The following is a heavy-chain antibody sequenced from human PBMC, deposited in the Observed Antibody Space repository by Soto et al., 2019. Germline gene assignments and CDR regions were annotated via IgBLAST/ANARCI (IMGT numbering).Heavy chain of an antibody. CDR3: AREANLGYDSSGYYLLDV. CDR1: GGSINNYY. J-gene: IGHJ6*02. CDR2: IYYSGTT. D-gene: IGHD3-22*01. Sequence: SETLSLTCSVSGGSINNYYWSWIRQPPGKGLEWIGYIYYSGTTNYNPSLKSRVTISVDTSKNQFSLKLSSVTAADTAVYYCAREANLGYDSSGYYLLDVWGQGTTVTVSS. V-gene: IGHV4-59*12.